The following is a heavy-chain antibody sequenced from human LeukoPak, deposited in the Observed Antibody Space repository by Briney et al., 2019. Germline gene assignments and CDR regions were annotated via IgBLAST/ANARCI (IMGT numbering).Heavy chain of an antibody. V-gene: IGHV3-23*01. CDR2: ISGSGGST. Sequence: GGSLRLSCAASGFTFSSYGMSWVRQAPGKGLEWVSAISGSGGSTYYADSAKGRFTISRDNSKNTLYLQMNSLRAEDTALYYCAKAVGSSSFYYCYMDVWGKGTTVTVSS. CDR3: AKAVGSSSFYYCYMDV. D-gene: IGHD6-6*01. CDR1: GFTFSSYG. J-gene: IGHJ6*03.